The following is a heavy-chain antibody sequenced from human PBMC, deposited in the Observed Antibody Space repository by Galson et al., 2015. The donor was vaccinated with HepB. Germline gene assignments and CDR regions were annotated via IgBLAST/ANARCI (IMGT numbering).Heavy chain of an antibody. CDR3: TRDGVEYSSSWYASGGINWYFDL. J-gene: IGHJ2*01. V-gene: IGHV3-49*03. CDR1: GFTFGDYA. Sequence: SLRLSCAASGFTFGDYAMSWFRQAPGKGLEWVGFIRSKAYGGTTEYAASVKGRFTISRDDSKSIAYLQMNSLKTEDTAVYYCTRDGVEYSSSWYASGGINWYFDLWGRGTRVTVSS. CDR2: IRSKAYGGTT. D-gene: IGHD6-13*01.